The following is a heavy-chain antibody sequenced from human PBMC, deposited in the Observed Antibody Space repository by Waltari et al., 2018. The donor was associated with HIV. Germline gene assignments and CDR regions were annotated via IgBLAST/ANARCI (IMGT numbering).Heavy chain of an antibody. J-gene: IGHJ6*02. V-gene: IGHV3-13*01. CDR3: ARGYNWNDVAYYGMDV. CDR2: FRSAGDT. Sequence: VQLVESGGGLVQPGGSLRLSCAATGLTFSKYDIHWVRQTTGKGREGVHAFRSAGDTYYPASVKVRFIISRENAKNSLYLQMNSLRVEDTAVYYCARGYNWNDVAYYGMDVWGQGTTVTVSS. D-gene: IGHD1-1*01. CDR1: GLTFSKYD.